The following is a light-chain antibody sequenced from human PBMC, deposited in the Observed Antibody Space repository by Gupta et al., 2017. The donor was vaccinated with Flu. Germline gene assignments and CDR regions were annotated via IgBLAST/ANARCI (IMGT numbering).Light chain of an antibody. CDR3: CSYAGSYTWV. V-gene: IGLV2-11*01. Sequence: QSALTQPRSVSGSPGQSVTISCTGTSSDFGGYDHVSWYQQHPGKAPKLMIYDVSTRPSGVPDRFSGSKYGNTASLTISGLQAEDEGDYYCCSYAGSYTWVFGGGTKLTVL. J-gene: IGLJ3*02. CDR2: DVS. CDR1: SSDFGGYDH.